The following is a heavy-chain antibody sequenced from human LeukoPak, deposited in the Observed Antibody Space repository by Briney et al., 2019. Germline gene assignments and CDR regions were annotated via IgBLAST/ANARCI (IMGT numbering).Heavy chain of an antibody. V-gene: IGHV1-69*13. D-gene: IGHD2-2*01. CDR1: GGTFSSHA. Sequence: SVKVSCKXSGGTFSSHAISWVRQAPGQGLEWMGRIIPIFGTANYAQKFQGRVTITADESTSTAYMELSSLRSEDTAVYYCARGTEPRYQLLLFWGQGTLVTVSS. J-gene: IGHJ4*02. CDR2: IIPIFGTA. CDR3: ARGTEPRYQLLLF.